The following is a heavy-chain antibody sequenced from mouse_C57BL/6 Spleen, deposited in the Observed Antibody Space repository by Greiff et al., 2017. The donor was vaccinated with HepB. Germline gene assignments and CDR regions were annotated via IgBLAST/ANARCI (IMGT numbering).Heavy chain of an antibody. CDR2: IYPGNSDT. CDR1: GYTFTSYW. V-gene: IGHV1-5*01. J-gene: IGHJ2*01. CDR3: TREDYYGSRRGDYFDY. D-gene: IGHD1-1*01. Sequence: VQLQQSGTVLARPGASVKMSCKTSGYTFTSYWMHWVKQRPGQGLEWIGAIYPGNSDTSYNQKFKGKAKLTAVTSASTAYMELSSLTNEDSAVYYCTREDYYGSRRGDYFDYWGQGTTLTVSS.